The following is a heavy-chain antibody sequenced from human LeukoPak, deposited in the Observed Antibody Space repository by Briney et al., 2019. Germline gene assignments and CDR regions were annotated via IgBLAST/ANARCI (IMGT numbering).Heavy chain of an antibody. CDR3: ARWVEEWLRYYMDV. Sequence: SGTLSLTCAVYGGSFSGYYWSWIRQPPGKGLEWIGEINHSGSTNYNPSLKSRVTISVDTSKNQFSLKLSSVTAADTAVYYCARWVEEWLRYYMDVWGKGTTVTVSS. V-gene: IGHV4-34*01. J-gene: IGHJ6*03. CDR2: INHSGST. CDR1: GGSFSGYY. D-gene: IGHD3-3*01.